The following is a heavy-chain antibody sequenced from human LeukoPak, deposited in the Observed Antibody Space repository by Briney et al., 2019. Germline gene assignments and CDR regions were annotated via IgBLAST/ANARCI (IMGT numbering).Heavy chain of an antibody. CDR1: GFTFSSYS. CDR3: ARVPAAIRYYYYYYMDV. CDR2: ISSSSSYI. J-gene: IGHJ6*03. D-gene: IGHD2-2*02. Sequence: GGSLRLSCAASGFTFSSYSMNWVRQAPGKGVEWVSSISSSSSYIYYGDSVKGRFTISRDNAKNSLYLQMTSLRAEDTAVYYCARVPAAIRYYYYYYMDVWGTGTTVTVSS. V-gene: IGHV3-21*01.